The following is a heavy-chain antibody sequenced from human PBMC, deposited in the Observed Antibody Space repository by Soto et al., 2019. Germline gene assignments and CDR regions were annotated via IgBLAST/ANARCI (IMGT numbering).Heavy chain of an antibody. J-gene: IGHJ3*02. CDR3: AREPGDLDAFDI. V-gene: IGHV3-21*01. Sequence: GSLRLSCAASGFTFSNYNMNWVRQAPGKGLEWVSSISSGSGYINYADSLKGRFTISRDNAKNSLYLQMDSLRAEDTAVYYCAREPGDLDAFDICGQGTMVTV. D-gene: IGHD7-27*01. CDR2: ISSGSGYI. CDR1: GFTFSNYN.